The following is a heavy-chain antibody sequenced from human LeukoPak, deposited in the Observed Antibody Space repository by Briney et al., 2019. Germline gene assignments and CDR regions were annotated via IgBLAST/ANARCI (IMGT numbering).Heavy chain of an antibody. CDR3: ARESRYYDILTVRYYYGMDV. J-gene: IGHJ6*04. D-gene: IGHD3-9*01. CDR2: IYHSGST. Sequence: SETLSLTCAVSGYSISSGYYWGWIRRPPGKGLEWIGSIYHSGSTYYNPSLKSRVTISVDTSKNQFSLKLSSVTAADTAVYYCARESRYYDILTVRYYYGMDVWGKGTTVTVSS. V-gene: IGHV4-38-2*02. CDR1: GYSISSGYY.